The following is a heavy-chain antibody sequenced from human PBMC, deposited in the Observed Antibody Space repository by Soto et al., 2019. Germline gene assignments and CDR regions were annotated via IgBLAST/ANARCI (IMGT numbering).Heavy chain of an antibody. Sequence: GGSMRLSCAASGFTISSYAMSWVRQAPGKGLEWVSAISGSGGSTYYADSVKGRFTISRDNSKNTLYLQMNSLRAEDTAVYYCAKVAYDFWSGYSPPQTGYMDVWGKGTTVTVSS. CDR2: ISGSGGST. J-gene: IGHJ6*03. V-gene: IGHV3-23*01. CDR3: AKVAYDFWSGYSPPQTGYMDV. D-gene: IGHD3-3*01. CDR1: GFTISSYA.